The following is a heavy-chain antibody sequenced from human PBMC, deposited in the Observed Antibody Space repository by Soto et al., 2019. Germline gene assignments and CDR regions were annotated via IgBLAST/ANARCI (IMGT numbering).Heavy chain of an antibody. CDR3: ARQGRSWSAKYYFEY. V-gene: IGHV4-39*01. J-gene: IGHJ4*02. Sequence: QLQLQESGPGLVKPSETLSLTCTISGGSISSSSYYWGWIRQPPGKGLIWIGSFYFNGSTYYNPSLKSRVTMSVDTSKTQLSLKLSSVTAADTAVYYCARQGRSWSAKYYFEYWGQGTLVTVSS. CDR1: GGSISSSSYY. CDR2: FYFNGST. D-gene: IGHD6-13*01.